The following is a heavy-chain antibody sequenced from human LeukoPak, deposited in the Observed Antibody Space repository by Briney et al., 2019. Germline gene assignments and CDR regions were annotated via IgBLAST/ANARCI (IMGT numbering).Heavy chain of an antibody. J-gene: IGHJ4*02. D-gene: IGHD3-3*01. CDR1: GGSISRYY. Sequence: PSETLSLTCTVSGGSISRYYWSWIRQPPGTGLEWIGYIYYTGRADYNPSLKSRVSMSVDTSKNQFSLRVNSMTAADTAVYYCARGDFWSGAPTDWGQGALVTVSS. V-gene: IGHV4-59*01. CDR2: IYYTGRA. CDR3: ARGDFWSGAPTD.